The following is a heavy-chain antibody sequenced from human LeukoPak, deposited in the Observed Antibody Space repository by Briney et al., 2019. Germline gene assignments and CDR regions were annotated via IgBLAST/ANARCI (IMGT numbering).Heavy chain of an antibody. Sequence: GGSLRLSCAASGFTFSRSAMTWVRQAPGRGLEFVASIIYSGGATFYADSVKGRFTISRDNSKNTLYLQMNSLRAEETALYYCAKDGLYYDGSEHVYYFDSWGQGTLVTVSS. CDR2: IIYSGGAT. V-gene: IGHV3-23*01. CDR1: GFTFSRSA. CDR3: AKDGLYYDGSEHVYYFDS. J-gene: IGHJ4*02. D-gene: IGHD3-22*01.